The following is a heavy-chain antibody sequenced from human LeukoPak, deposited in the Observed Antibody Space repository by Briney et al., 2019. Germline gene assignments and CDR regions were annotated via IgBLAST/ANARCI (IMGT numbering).Heavy chain of an antibody. Sequence: SETLSLTCTVSGDSISSGDYYWSWIRQPPGKGLEWIGYIYYSGSTYYNPSLKSRVTISVDTSKNQFSLKLSSVTAADTAVYYCARVARKQLVRGLFDYWGQGTLVTVSS. CDR1: GDSISSGDYY. J-gene: IGHJ4*02. V-gene: IGHV4-30-4*01. CDR2: IYYSGST. D-gene: IGHD6-6*01. CDR3: ARVARKQLVRGLFDY.